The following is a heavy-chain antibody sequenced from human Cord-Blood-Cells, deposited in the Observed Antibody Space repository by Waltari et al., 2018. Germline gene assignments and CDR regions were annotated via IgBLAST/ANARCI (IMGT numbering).Heavy chain of an antibody. CDR1: GYTFTSYD. D-gene: IGHD6-13*01. CDR2: MNPNSGNT. CDR3: ARGRGSSGY. Sequence: QVQLVQSGAEVKKPGASAEVSCNASGYTFTSYDINWGRQATGHGLEWSGWMNPNSGNTGYAQKFQGRVTMTRNTSISTAYMELSSLRSEDTAVYYWARGRGSSGYWGQGTLVTVSS. J-gene: IGHJ4*02. V-gene: IGHV1-8*02.